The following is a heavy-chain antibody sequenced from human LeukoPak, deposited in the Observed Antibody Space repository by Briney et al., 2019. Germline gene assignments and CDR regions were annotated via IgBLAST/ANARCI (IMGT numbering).Heavy chain of an antibody. CDR1: GYTFTAHA. Sequence: ASVKVSCKASGYTFTAHAVHWVRQAPGQRLEWMEWINVANGDTGYSQKFQGRVTITSDTSASTGYMEMISLISEDTAVYYCASKPRGESRPFEYWGQGTLVTVSS. CDR3: ASKPRGESRPFEY. D-gene: IGHD3-16*01. V-gene: IGHV1-3*01. J-gene: IGHJ4*02. CDR2: INVANGDT.